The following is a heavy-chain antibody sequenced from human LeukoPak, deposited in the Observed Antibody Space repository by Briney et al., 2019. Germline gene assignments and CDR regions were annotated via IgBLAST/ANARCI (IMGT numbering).Heavy chain of an antibody. CDR3: AKDRGTTVTHFDY. CDR1: GFTFSSYG. J-gene: IGHJ4*02. D-gene: IGHD4-11*01. Sequence: GGSLRLSCAASGFTFSSYGMDWVRQAPGKGLEWVAVIRYDGTNEYYADSVKGRFTISRDNSKNTLYLQMNSLRIEDTAVYYCAKDRGTTVTHFDYWGQGTLVTVSS. V-gene: IGHV3-30*02. CDR2: IRYDGTNE.